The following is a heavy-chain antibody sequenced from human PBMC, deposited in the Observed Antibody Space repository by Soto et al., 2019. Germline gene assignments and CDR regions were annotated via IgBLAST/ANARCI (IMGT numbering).Heavy chain of an antibody. J-gene: IGHJ4*02. CDR2: ISNSGRT. CDR1: GGSITGYH. Sequence: PSETLSLTCNVSGGSITGYHWSWIRQPPGKGLEWIGYISNSGRTNNNTTIKRRDTISEETSKKQISLKLIFVTAADTAVYYCAATPRYGGQGTLVTVS. V-gene: IGHV4-59*01. CDR3: AATPRY.